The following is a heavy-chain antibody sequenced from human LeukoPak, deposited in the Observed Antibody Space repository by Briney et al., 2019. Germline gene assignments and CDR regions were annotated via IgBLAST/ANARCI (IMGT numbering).Heavy chain of an antibody. CDR3: ARHATASSSTYFDY. V-gene: IGHV4-39*01. CDR2: IYYSGST. D-gene: IGHD6-13*01. J-gene: IGHJ4*02. Sequence: SETLSLTCTVSGGSISSSSYYWGWIRQPPGKGLEWIGSIYYSGSTYYNPSLKSRVTISVDTSKNQFSLKLSSVTAADTAVYYCARHATASSSTYFDYWGQGTLVSVSS. CDR1: GGSISSSSYY.